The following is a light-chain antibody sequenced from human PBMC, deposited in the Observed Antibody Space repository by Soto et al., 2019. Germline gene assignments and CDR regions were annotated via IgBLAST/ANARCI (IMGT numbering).Light chain of an antibody. J-gene: IGLJ2*01. CDR2: EVT. Sequence: QSALTRPPSASGSPGQSVTISCTGASSDFGGTNYVSWYQQHPGKAPKLMIFEVTKRPSGVPDRFSGSKSGNTASLTVFGLQAEDEADYYCTSYAGSYADVVFGGGTKLTVL. CDR1: SSDFGGTNY. V-gene: IGLV2-8*01. CDR3: TSYAGSYADVV.